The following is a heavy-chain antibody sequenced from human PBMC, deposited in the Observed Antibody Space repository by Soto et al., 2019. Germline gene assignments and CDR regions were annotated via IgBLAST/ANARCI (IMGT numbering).Heavy chain of an antibody. J-gene: IGHJ6*03. D-gene: IGHD2-21*02. CDR3: AKGGGDYAFSDYYYYMDV. CDR1: GFTFSSYG. CDR2: ISYDGSNK. V-gene: IGHV3-30*18. Sequence: GGSLRLSCAASGFTFSSYGMHWVRQAPGKGLEWVAVISYDGSNKYYADSVKGRFTISRDNSKNTLYLQMNSLRAEDTAVYYCAKGGGDYAFSDYYYYMDVWGKGTTVTVSS.